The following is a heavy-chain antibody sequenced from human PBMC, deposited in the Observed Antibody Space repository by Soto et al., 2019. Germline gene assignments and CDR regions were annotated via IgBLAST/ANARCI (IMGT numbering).Heavy chain of an antibody. V-gene: IGHV1-2*02. CDR2: IGPESGAT. Sequence: ASVKVSCKASGYTSTGHYIHWVRQAPEQGPEWMGEIGPESGATRYAQKFQGRVTMTRDTSITTVYMELKDLSPDDTAVYYCGRGRSGQIVVFYWGQGTTVTVSS. J-gene: IGHJ6*02. CDR1: GYTSTGHY. D-gene: IGHD1-26*01. CDR3: GRGRSGQIVVFY.